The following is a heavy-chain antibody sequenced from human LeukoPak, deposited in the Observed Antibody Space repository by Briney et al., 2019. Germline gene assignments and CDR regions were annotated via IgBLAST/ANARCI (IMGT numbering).Heavy chain of an antibody. V-gene: IGHV4-34*01. J-gene: IGHJ6*04. Sequence: PPETLSLTCAVSGVSFSGYYWSWIRQPPGKGLEWIGEINHSGSTNYNPSLKSRVTISVDTSKNKFSLKLSYVTAADTAVYYCARGLRYPSRMDVWGKGTTVTVSS. CDR1: GVSFSGYY. CDR2: INHSGST. CDR3: ARGLRYPSRMDV. D-gene: IGHD3-9*01.